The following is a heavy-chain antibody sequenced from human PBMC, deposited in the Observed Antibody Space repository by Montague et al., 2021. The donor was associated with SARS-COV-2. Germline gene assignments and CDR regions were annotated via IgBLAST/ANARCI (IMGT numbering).Heavy chain of an antibody. V-gene: IGHV4-61*01. Sequence: SETLSLTCSVSGGSFDSDNFFWGWIRQPPGKGLEWIGYIYDSGSANYNPSLKGRSTISVDTSNNQFSLRLSSVTAADTAVYYCARAYCGGDCHVGPWGQGIRVTVSS. CDR3: ARAYCGGDCHVGP. J-gene: IGHJ5*02. CDR2: IYDSGSA. CDR1: GGSFDSDNFF. D-gene: IGHD2-21*02.